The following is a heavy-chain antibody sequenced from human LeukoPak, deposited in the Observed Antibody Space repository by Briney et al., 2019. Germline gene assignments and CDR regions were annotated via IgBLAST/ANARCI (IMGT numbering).Heavy chain of an antibody. J-gene: IGHJ4*02. D-gene: IGHD6-13*01. CDR3: AREWQGGIAAAGTRIEGDY. V-gene: IGHV3-7*01. Sequence: PGGSLRLSCAASEFTFSTYAMSWVRQAPGKGLEWVANIKQDGSEKNYVDSVKGRFTISRDNAENSLFLQMNSLRVEDTAVYYCAREWQGGIAAAGTRIEGDYWGQGTLVAVSS. CDR2: IKQDGSEK. CDR1: EFTFSTYA.